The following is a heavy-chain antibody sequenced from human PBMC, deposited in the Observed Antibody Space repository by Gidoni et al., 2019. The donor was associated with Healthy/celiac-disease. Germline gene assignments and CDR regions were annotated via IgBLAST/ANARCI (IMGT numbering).Heavy chain of an antibody. CDR3: ARVDGGSSSLGYFQH. CDR2: INHSGST. D-gene: IGHD6-6*01. Sequence: QVQLQQWGAGLLKPSETLSLTCAVYGGSLRGYYWSWIRQPPGKGLEWIGEINHSGSTNYNPSLKSRVTISVDTSKNQFSLKLSSVTAADTAVYYCARVDGGSSSLGYFQHWGQGTLVTVSS. J-gene: IGHJ1*01. V-gene: IGHV4-34*01. CDR1: GGSLRGYY.